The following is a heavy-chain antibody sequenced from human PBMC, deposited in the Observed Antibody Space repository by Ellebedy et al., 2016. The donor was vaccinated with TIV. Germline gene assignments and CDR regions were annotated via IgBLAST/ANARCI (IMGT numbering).Heavy chain of an antibody. Sequence: PGGSLRLSCAASGFTFSSYWMSWVRQAPGKGREWVANIKQDGSEKYYVDSEKGRFTISRDNAKNSLYLQMNSLRAEDTAVYYCARVATQKQWPHYPDAFDIWGQGTMVTVSS. CDR1: GFTFSSYW. V-gene: IGHV3-7*03. D-gene: IGHD6-19*01. J-gene: IGHJ3*02. CDR2: IKQDGSEK. CDR3: ARVATQKQWPHYPDAFDI.